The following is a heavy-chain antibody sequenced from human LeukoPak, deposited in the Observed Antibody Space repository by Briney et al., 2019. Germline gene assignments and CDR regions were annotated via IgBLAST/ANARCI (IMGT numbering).Heavy chain of an antibody. CDR2: IYHSGST. J-gene: IGHJ3*02. V-gene: IGHV4-38-2*02. CDR1: GYSISSGYY. CDR3: ARGVVDSSGIKRDAFDI. Sequence: SETLSLTCTVSGYSISSGYYWGWIRQPPGKGLEWFGIIYHSGSTYYNPSLKSRVTISVDTSKNQFSLKLSSVTAADTAVYYCARGVVDSSGIKRDAFDIWGQGTMVTVSS. D-gene: IGHD3-22*01.